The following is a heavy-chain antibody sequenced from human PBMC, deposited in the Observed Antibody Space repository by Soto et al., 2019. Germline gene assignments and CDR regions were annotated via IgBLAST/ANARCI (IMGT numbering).Heavy chain of an antibody. D-gene: IGHD3-10*01. J-gene: IGHJ1*01. Sequence: EVQLLESEGGLVQPGGSLRLSCAASGFTFSNFAMSWVRQAPGEGLDWVSAISGSGGSTYYADSVKGRFTISRDNSKNIRYLQMNSLRAEDTAVYYCARGTYGSGNVLEYFGRLGQGTLVTVSS. V-gene: IGHV3-23*01. CDR1: GFTFSNFA. CDR3: ARGTYGSGNVLEYFGR. CDR2: ISGSGGST.